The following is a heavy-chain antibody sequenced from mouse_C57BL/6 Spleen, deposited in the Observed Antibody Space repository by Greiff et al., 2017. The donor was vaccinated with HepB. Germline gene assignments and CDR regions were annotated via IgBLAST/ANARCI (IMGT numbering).Heavy chain of an antibody. CDR2: IYPRSGNT. V-gene: IGHV1-81*01. CDR3: ARDYDYDWYFDV. Sequence: VKLMESGAELARPGASVKLSCKASGYTFTSYGISWVKQRTGQGLEWIGEIYPRSGNTYYNEKFKGKATLTADKSSSTAYMELRSLTSEDSAVYFCARDYDYDWYFDVWGTGTTVTVSS. CDR1: GYTFTSYG. D-gene: IGHD2-4*01. J-gene: IGHJ1*03.